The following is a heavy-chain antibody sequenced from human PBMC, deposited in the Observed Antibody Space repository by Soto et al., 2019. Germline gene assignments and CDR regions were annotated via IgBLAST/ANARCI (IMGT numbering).Heavy chain of an antibody. CDR2: IIPIFGTS. CDR3: ARNTDNLTGSSINWFDP. CDR1: GGTFSSYA. Sequence: SVKVSCKASGGTFSSYAISWVRQAPGQGLEWMGGIIPIFGTSNYAQSFQGRVTFTADESTSTAYMELSSLRSEDTAVYYCARNTDNLTGSSINWFDPWGQGTLVTVSS. J-gene: IGHJ5*02. D-gene: IGHD3-9*01. V-gene: IGHV1-69*13.